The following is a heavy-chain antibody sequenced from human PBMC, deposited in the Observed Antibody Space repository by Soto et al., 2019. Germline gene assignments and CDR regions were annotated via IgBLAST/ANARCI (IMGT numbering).Heavy chain of an antibody. Sequence: QVRLVQSGAEVKKPGASVKVSCKASGYTFTNSAMHWVRQAPGQRLEWMGWISGGNGNTKYSPKLQDRVTITRDTSASTAYMELSSLRSEDTALYYCARDGVAAGNINFDYWGQGTLVTVSS. CDR2: ISGGNGNT. CDR3: ARDGVAAGNINFDY. D-gene: IGHD6-19*01. CDR1: GYTFTNSA. J-gene: IGHJ4*02. V-gene: IGHV1-3*01.